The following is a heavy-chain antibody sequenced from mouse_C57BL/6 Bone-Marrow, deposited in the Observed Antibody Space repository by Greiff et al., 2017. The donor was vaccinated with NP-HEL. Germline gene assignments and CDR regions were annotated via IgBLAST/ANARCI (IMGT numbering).Heavy chain of an antibody. CDR1: GFSLTSYA. CDR3: ARGITTVVAWYFDV. V-gene: IGHV2-9-1*01. CDR2: IWTGGGT. D-gene: IGHD1-1*01. J-gene: IGHJ1*03. Sequence: VKLMESGPGLVAPSQSLSITCTVSGFSLTSYAISWVRQPPGKGLEWLGVIWTGGGTNYNSALKSRLSISKDNSKSQVFLKMNSLQTDNTARYYCARGITTVVAWYFDVWGTGTTVTVSS.